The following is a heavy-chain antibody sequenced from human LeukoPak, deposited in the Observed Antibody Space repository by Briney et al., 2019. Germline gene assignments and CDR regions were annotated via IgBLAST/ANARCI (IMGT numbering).Heavy chain of an antibody. D-gene: IGHD6-19*01. Sequence: GGSLRLSCTASGFSFSNHYMRWIRQAPGKGLEWVANINEDGSNKWHLGSVRGRFTVSRDNARNSLYLQMNSLRVEDTAVYYCTRVIVAVPGYFDYFDFWGQGVLVTVSS. CDR1: GFSFSNHY. V-gene: IGHV3-7*01. J-gene: IGHJ4*02. CDR3: TRVIVAVPGYFDYFDF. CDR2: INEDGSNK.